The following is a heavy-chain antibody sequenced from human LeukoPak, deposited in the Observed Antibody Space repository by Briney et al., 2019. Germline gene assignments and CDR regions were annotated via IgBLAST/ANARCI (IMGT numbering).Heavy chain of an antibody. J-gene: IGHJ3*02. Sequence: SETLSLTCTVSSGSISRYYWSWIRQPPGKGLDWIGYIYYTGSTYYNPSLKSRVTISVDMSKNQFSLKLSSVTAADTAVYYCARVLGSGSYYGDAFDIWGQGTMVTVSS. D-gene: IGHD1-26*01. CDR2: IYYTGST. V-gene: IGHV4-59*01. CDR3: ARVLGSGSYYGDAFDI. CDR1: SGSISRYY.